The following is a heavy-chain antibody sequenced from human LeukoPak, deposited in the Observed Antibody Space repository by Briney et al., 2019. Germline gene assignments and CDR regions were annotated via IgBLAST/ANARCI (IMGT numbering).Heavy chain of an antibody. D-gene: IGHD3-22*01. CDR1: GGSISSYY. V-gene: IGHV4-59*01. Sequence: PSETLSLTCTVSGGSISSYYWSWIRQPPGKGLEWIGYIYYSGSTNYNPSLKSRVTISVDTSKNQFSLKLSSVTAADTAVYYCARVAYDSSGYYYHLDYWGQGTLVTVSS. CDR3: ARVAYDSSGYYYHLDY. J-gene: IGHJ4*02. CDR2: IYYSGST.